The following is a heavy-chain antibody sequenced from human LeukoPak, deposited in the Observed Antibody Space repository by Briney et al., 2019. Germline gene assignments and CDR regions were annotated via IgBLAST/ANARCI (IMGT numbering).Heavy chain of an antibody. J-gene: IGHJ4*02. Sequence: GGSLRLSCAASGFTFSSYAMHWVRQAPGKGLEWVAFIRYDGSNKYYADSVKGRFTISRDNSKNTLYLQMNSLRAEDTAVYYCAKRGTVTTFGHCDYWGQGTLVTVSS. CDR1: GFTFSSYA. V-gene: IGHV3-30*02. CDR2: IRYDGSNK. D-gene: IGHD4-17*01. CDR3: AKRGTVTTFGHCDY.